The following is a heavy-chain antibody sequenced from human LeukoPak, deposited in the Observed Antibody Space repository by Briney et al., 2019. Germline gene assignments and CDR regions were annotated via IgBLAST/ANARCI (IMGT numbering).Heavy chain of an antibody. CDR1: GYTFTGYY. V-gene: IGHV1-2*02. J-gene: IGHJ3*02. CDR2: INPNSGGT. Sequence: GASVKVSCKASGYTFTGYYMHWVRQAPGQGLEWMGWINPNSGGTNYAQKFQGRVTMTRDTSISTAYMELSRLRSDDTAVYYCARGYSSSWLNAFDIWGQGTMVTVSS. D-gene: IGHD6-13*01. CDR3: ARGYSSSWLNAFDI.